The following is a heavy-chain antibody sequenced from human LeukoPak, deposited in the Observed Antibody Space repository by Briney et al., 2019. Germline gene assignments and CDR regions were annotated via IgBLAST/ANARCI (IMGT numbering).Heavy chain of an antibody. CDR1: GLXFSGQW. CDR3: AFNNNFKY. J-gene: IGHJ4*02. CDR2: IKYDGSEK. Sequence: GGSLRLSCKASGLXFSGQWINWVRQSPGQGLEWVAHIKYDGSEKYYVDSVKGRFTISREDAKNSLSLQMDSVRPEDTAVYYCAFNNNFKYWGQGTLVIVSS. V-gene: IGHV3-7*01. D-gene: IGHD1/OR15-1a*01.